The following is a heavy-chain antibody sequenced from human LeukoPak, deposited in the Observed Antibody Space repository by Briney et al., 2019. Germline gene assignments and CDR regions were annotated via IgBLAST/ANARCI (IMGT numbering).Heavy chain of an antibody. D-gene: IGHD5-18*01. CDR2: INPNSGGT. CDR3: ARVLSWDTAMVGDAFDI. V-gene: IGHV1-2*02. J-gene: IGHJ3*02. Sequence: ASVKVSCKASGYTFTGYYMHWVRQAPGQGLEWMGWINPNSGGTNYAQKFQGRVTMTRDTSISTAYMEPGRLRSDDTAVYYCARVLSWDTAMVGDAFDIWGQGTMVTVSS. CDR1: GYTFTGYY.